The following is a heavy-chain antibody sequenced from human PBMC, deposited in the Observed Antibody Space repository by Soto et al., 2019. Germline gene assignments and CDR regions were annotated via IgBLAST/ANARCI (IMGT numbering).Heavy chain of an antibody. J-gene: IGHJ4*02. Sequence: GGSLRLSCAASGFTFSRYAMHWVRQAPGKGLEWVAVISYDGSNKYYADSVKGRFTISRDNSKNTLYLQMNSLRAEDTAVYYCARGPGDYGVQHRRTEEIFDDWGQGTLVTVSS. CDR2: ISYDGSNK. CDR3: ARGPGDYGVQHRRTEEIFDD. V-gene: IGHV3-30-3*01. D-gene: IGHD3-16*01. CDR1: GFTFSRYA.